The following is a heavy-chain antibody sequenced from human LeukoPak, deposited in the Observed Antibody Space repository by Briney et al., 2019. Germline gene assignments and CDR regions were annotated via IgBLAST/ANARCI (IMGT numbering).Heavy chain of an antibody. D-gene: IGHD3-22*01. CDR1: GGSISNYY. CDR2: IYTSGST. J-gene: IGHJ5*02. CDR3: ARDDSSGLLNWFDP. Sequence: PSETLSLTCTVSGGSISNYYWSWIRQPAGKGLEWIGRIYTSGSTNYNPSLKSRVTMSVDTSKNQFSLKLSSVTAADTALYHCARDDSSGLLNWFDPWGQGTLVTVSS. V-gene: IGHV4-4*07.